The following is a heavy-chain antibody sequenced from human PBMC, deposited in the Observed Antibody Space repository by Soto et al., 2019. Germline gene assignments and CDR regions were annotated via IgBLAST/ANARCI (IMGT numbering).Heavy chain of an antibody. CDR1: GGSISSSIYY. J-gene: IGHJ4*02. Sequence: QLQLQESGPGLVKPSETLSLTCTVSGGSISSSIYYWGWIRQPPGKGLEWIGSIYYSGSTYYNPSLTSRVTISVNTSTTLFSLVLSFVTAADTAVYYCARALSVWYYNSSRYYYWGQGTLVTVS. CDR3: ARALSVWYYNSSRYYY. V-gene: IGHV4-39*01. D-gene: IGHD3-22*01. CDR2: IYYSGST.